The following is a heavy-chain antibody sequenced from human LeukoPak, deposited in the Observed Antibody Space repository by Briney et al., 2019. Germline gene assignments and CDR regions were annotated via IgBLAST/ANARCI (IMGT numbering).Heavy chain of an antibody. CDR3: ARDRTTVTTLGGAWFDP. CDR2: IYTSGST. D-gene: IGHD4-11*01. CDR1: GGSISSGSSY. V-gene: IGHV4-61*02. J-gene: IGHJ5*02. Sequence: PSETLSLTCTVSGGSISSGSSYRSWSWIRQPAGKGLEWIGRIYTSGSTNYNPSLSSRVTLSVDTSMNQFSLRLNSVTAADTAVYYCARDRTTVTTLGGAWFDPWGQGTLVTVSS.